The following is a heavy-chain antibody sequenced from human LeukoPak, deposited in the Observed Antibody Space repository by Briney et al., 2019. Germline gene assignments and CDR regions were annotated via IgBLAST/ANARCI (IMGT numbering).Heavy chain of an antibody. Sequence: KSGGSLRLSCAASGFSFSNAWMSWVRQAPGKGLEWVGRITSKTYSETTDYPAPVKGRFTISRDDSENTVYLEMNSLETEDTAVYYCTTATSYWGQGSLVTVSS. CDR3: TTATSY. V-gene: IGHV3-15*01. CDR2: ITSKTYSETT. J-gene: IGHJ4*02. CDR1: GFSFSNAW.